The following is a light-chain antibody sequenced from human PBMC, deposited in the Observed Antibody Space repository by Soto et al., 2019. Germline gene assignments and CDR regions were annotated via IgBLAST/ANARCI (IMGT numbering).Light chain of an antibody. CDR3: LLSYSGAHV. V-gene: IGLV7-46*01. Sequence: QAVVTQEPSLTVSPGGTVTLTFGPGLGAVTSGHYPYWFQQKPGQAPRTLIYDTSNKHSWTPARFSGSLLGGKAALTLSGAQPEDEAEYYCLLSYSGAHVFGTGTKLTVL. CDR1: LGAVTSGHY. CDR2: DTS. J-gene: IGLJ1*01.